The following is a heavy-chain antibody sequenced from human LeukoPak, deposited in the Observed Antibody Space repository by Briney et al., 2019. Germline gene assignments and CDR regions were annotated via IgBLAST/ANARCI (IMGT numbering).Heavy chain of an antibody. D-gene: IGHD3-10*01. Sequence: GGTLRLSCAASGFTFSSYAMHWVRQAPGKGLKFVAAITTDGGDTYYADSVKGRFTISRDNSKNTLYLQMGSLRAEDMAFYYCARGGAYGSGSYYNMDYWGQGTLVTVSS. CDR3: ARGGAYGSGSYYNMDY. CDR2: ITTDGGDT. CDR1: GFTFSSYA. J-gene: IGHJ4*02. V-gene: IGHV3-64*02.